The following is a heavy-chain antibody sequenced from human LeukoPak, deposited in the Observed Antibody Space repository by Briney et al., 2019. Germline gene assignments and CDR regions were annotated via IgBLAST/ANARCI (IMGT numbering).Heavy chain of an antibody. V-gene: IGHV4-59*12. CDR2: IYYSGST. CDR1: GGSISSYY. Sequence: SETLSLTCTVSGGSISSYYWSWIRQPPGKGLEWIGYIYYSGSTNYNPSLKSRVTISVDTSKNQFSLKLSSVTAADTAVYYCAKGSHYSSSWYEWNYYYGMDVWGQGTTVTVSS. D-gene: IGHD6-13*01. CDR3: AKGSHYSSSWYEWNYYYGMDV. J-gene: IGHJ6*02.